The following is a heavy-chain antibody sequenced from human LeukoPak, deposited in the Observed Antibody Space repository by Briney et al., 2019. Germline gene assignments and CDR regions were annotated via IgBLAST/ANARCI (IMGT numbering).Heavy chain of an antibody. J-gene: IGHJ4*02. CDR1: GYTFTGYY. CDR3: ATLLGIAVAGTPFDY. CDR2: INPDSGGT. V-gene: IGHV1-2*06. D-gene: IGHD6-19*01. Sequence: ASVKVSCKASGYTFTGYYMHWVRQAPGQGLEWMGRINPDSGGTNYAQKFQGRVTMTRNTSISTAYMELSRLRSDDTAVYYYATLLGIAVAGTPFDYWGQGTLVTVSS.